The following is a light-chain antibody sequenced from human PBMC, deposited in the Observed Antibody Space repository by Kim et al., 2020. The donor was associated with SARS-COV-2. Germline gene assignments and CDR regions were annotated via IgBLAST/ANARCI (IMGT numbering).Light chain of an antibody. CDR2: EGT. Sequence: GQSITISCTGTSSDVGAYNLVSWYQQYPGKAPKLMIYEGTKRPSGVSRRFSGSKSGNTASLTISGLQAEDEAVYYCCSYGGSSTFVFGTGTQLTVL. J-gene: IGLJ1*01. V-gene: IGLV2-23*01. CDR3: CSYGGSSTFV. CDR1: SSDVGAYNL.